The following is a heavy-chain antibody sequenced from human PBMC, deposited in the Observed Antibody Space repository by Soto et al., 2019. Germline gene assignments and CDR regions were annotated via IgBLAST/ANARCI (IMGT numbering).Heavy chain of an antibody. CDR2: IIPILGIA. J-gene: IGHJ6*03. CDR3: ARAPGGYCSGGSCDWDYYYYYMDV. CDR1: GGTFSSYT. V-gene: IGHV1-69*02. D-gene: IGHD2-15*01. Sequence: KVSCKASGGTFSSYTISWVREAPGQGLEWMGRIIPILGIANYAQKFQGRVTITADKSTSTAYMELSSLRSEDTAVYYCARAPGGYCSGGSCDWDYYYYYMDVWGKGTTVTVSS.